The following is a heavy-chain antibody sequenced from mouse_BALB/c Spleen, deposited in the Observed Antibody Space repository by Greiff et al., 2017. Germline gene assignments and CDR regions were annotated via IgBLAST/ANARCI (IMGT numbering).Heavy chain of an antibody. D-gene: IGHD4-1*01. CDR1: GDSITGGY. CDR2: ISYSGST. CDR3: TRSAGRDYFDY. Sequence: EVKLMESGPSLVKPSQTLSLTCSVTGDSITGGYWNWIRKFPGNKLEYMGYISYSGSTYYNPSLKSRISITRDTSNTQYSLQLNSVTTEDTATYYGTRSAGRDYFDYWGQGTTLTVSS. V-gene: IGHV3-8*02. J-gene: IGHJ2*01.